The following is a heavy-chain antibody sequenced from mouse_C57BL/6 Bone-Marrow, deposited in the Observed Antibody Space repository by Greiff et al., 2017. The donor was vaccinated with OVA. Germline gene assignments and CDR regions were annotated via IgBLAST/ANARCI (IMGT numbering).Heavy chain of an antibody. Sequence: QVQLQQPGAELVKPGASVKMSCKASGYTFTSYWITWVKQRPGQGLAWIGDIYPGSGSTNYNEKFKSKATLTVDTSSSTAYMQLSSLTSEDSAVYYCARSPNWDFDVWGTGTTVTVSS. CDR2: IYPGSGST. J-gene: IGHJ1*03. CDR3: ARSPNWDFDV. V-gene: IGHV1-55*01. CDR1: GYTFTSYW.